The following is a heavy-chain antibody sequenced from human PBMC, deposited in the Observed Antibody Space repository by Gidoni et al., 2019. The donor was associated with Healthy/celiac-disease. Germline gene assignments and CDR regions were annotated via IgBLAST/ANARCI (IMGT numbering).Heavy chain of an antibody. CDR2: IYHSGST. CDR1: VGSISSSNW. J-gene: IGHJ4*02. CDR3: ASRGTSTVTTSDY. V-gene: IGHV4-4*02. Sequence: QVQLPDSVPALVTPSGTLSLPCAVSVGSISSSNWWSWVRQPPGKGLEWFGEIYHSGSTNYNPSLKSRVTISVEKSKNQFSLKLSSVNAADTAVYYCASRGTSTVTTSDYWGQGTLVTVSS. D-gene: IGHD4-17*01.